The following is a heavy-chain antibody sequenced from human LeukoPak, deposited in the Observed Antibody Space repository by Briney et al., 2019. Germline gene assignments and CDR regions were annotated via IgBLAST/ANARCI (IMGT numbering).Heavy chain of an antibody. D-gene: IGHD6-19*01. Sequence: PGGSLRLSCAASGFTFSDYYMSWIRQAPGKGLEWVSYISSSSGYTNYADSVKGRFTISRDNAKNSLYLRMNSLRAEDTAVYYCARSTASGWNFDYWGQGTLVTVSS. CDR2: ISSSSGYT. CDR1: GFTFSDYY. V-gene: IGHV3-11*03. J-gene: IGHJ4*02. CDR3: ARSTASGWNFDY.